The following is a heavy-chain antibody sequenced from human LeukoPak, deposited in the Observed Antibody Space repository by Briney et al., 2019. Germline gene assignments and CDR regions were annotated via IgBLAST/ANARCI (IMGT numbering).Heavy chain of an antibody. D-gene: IGHD2-21*01. Sequence: ASVKVSCKASGYTFTAYYLHWVRQAPGQGLEWMGWINPNSGGTNYAQKFQGRVTMTGDTSISTTYMELSRLRSDDTAAYYCTTNIFAYFDYWGPGTLVTVSS. CDR1: GYTFTAYY. CDR2: INPNSGGT. V-gene: IGHV1-2*02. J-gene: IGHJ4*02. CDR3: TTNIFAYFDY.